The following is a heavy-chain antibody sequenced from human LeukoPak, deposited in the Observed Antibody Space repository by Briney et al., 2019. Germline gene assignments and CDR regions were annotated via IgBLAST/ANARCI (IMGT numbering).Heavy chain of an antibody. CDR1: GFTFSSYA. D-gene: IGHD1-26*01. J-gene: IGHJ4*02. CDR3: ARGKWEPLDY. Sequence: GGSLRLSCAASGFTFSSYAMSWVRQAPGKGLEWVSGISGSGGSTDYADSVKGRVTISRDNSKNTLYLQMNSLRAEDTAVYYCARGKWEPLDYWGQGTLVTVSS. V-gene: IGHV3-23*01. CDR2: ISGSGGST.